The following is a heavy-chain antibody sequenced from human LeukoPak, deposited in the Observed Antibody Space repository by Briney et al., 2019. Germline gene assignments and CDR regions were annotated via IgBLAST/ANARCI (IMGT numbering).Heavy chain of an antibody. CDR2: IKHSGST. V-gene: IGHV4-34*01. J-gene: IGHJ5*02. CDR3: ARVAAAGIGTGNNWFDP. D-gene: IGHD6-13*01. CDR1: GGSFSGYY. Sequence: SETLSLTCAVYGGSFSGYYWSWIRQPPGKGLEWIGEIKHSGSTNYNPSLKSRVTISVDTSKNQFSLKLSSVTAADTAVYYCARVAAAGIGTGNNWFDPWGQGTLVTVSS.